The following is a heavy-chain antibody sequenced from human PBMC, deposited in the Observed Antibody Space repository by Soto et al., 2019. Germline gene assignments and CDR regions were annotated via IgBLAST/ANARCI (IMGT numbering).Heavy chain of an antibody. J-gene: IGHJ4*02. CDR3: ARVGDLWSGFRHYDY. V-gene: IGHV3-21*01. CDR2: ISSSSSYI. CDR1: GFTFSSYN. D-gene: IGHD3-3*01. Sequence: GGSLRLSCAASGFTFSSYNMNWVRQAPGKGLEWVSSISSSSSYIYYADSVKGRFTISRDNAKNSLHLQMNSLRAEDTAVYYCARVGDLWSGFRHYDYWGPGTLVTVSS.